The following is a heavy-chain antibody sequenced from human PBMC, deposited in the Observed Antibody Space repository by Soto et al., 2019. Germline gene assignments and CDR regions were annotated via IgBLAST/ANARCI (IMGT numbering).Heavy chain of an antibody. D-gene: IGHD3-10*01. J-gene: IGHJ4*02. CDR3: ARDKGDGSGSYYGY. V-gene: IGHV1-18*01. CDR1: GYTFTSYG. CDR2: ISAYNGNT. Sequence: QVQLLQSGAEVKKPGASAKVSCKASGYTFTSYGISWVRQAPGQGLEWMGWISAYNGNTNYAQKLQGRVTMTTDTFTSTAYRELRSVRSDDTAVYYCARDKGDGSGSYYGYWGQGTLVTVSS.